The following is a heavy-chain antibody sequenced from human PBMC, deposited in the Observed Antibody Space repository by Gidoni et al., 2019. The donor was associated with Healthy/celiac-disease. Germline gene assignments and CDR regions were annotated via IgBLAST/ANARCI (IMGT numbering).Heavy chain of an antibody. CDR2: IWYDGSNK. D-gene: IGHD3-22*01. CDR1: GFTFSSYG. CDR3: ASSSYDKGDY. J-gene: IGHJ4*02. V-gene: IGHV3-33*08. Sequence: QVQLVESGGGVVKPGRYLRLSCAAYGFTFSSYGMHWVRQAPGKGLEWVAVIWYDGSNKYYADSVKCRFTISRDNSKNTLYLQMNSLRAEDTAVYYCASSSYDKGDYWGQGTLVTVSS.